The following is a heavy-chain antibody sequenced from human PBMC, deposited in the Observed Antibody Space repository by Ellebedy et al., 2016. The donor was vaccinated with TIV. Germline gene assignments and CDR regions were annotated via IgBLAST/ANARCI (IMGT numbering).Heavy chain of an antibody. CDR2: IKGSGTGV. CDR3: AAYLGSGSSYY. Sequence: GGSLRLSXGVSGLTFSNFGMSWVRQAPGKGLEWVASIKGSGTGVYYADSVKGRFTISRDNSKNTLYLQMNSLTAEDTAVYYCAAYLGSGSSYYWGQGIPVTVSS. V-gene: IGHV3-23*01. J-gene: IGHJ4*02. D-gene: IGHD3-10*01. CDR1: GLTFSNFG.